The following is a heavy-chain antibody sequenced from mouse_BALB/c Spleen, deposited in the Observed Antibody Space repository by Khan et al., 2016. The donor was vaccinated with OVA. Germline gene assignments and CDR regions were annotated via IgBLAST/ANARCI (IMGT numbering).Heavy chain of an antibody. CDR2: IDPANGDV. D-gene: IGHD2-10*01. Sequence: VQLQQSGADFVKPGASVQLSCTASGFNIKDTYMHWISQRPQQGLVWIGRIDPANGDVRYDPKFQDKATIAADASSNTAYLQLSSLTSADTAVYYCIRGAYSGLFAYWGQGTLVTVSA. V-gene: IGHV14-3*02. J-gene: IGHJ3*01. CDR3: IRGAYSGLFAY. CDR1: GFNIKDTY.